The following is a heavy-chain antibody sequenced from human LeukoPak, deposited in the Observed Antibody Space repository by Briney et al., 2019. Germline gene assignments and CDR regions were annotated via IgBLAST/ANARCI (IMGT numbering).Heavy chain of an antibody. CDR1: GFTFSSYA. CDR2: ISGSGGST. Sequence: GGSLRLSCAASGFTFSSYAMSWVRQAPGKGLEWVSAISGSGGSTYYADSVKGRFTISRDNSKNTLYLQMNSLRAEDTAVYYCASTFYSPYYYDSSAHAFDIWGQGTMVTVSS. J-gene: IGHJ3*02. D-gene: IGHD3-22*01. V-gene: IGHV3-23*01. CDR3: ASTFYSPYYYDSSAHAFDI.